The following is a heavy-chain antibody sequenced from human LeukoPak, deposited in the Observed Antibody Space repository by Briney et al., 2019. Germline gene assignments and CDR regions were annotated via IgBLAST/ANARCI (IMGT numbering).Heavy chain of an antibody. J-gene: IGHJ4*02. CDR3: ARVAAYGDYGDY. Sequence: ASVKVSCKASGYIFKSYGISWVRQASGQGLEWMGWISVYNGNTNYAQKLQGRVTMTTDTSTSTAYMELKSLRSDDTAVYYCARVAAYGDYGDYWGQGTLVTVSS. V-gene: IGHV1-18*01. CDR2: ISVYNGNT. D-gene: IGHD4-17*01. CDR1: GYIFKSYG.